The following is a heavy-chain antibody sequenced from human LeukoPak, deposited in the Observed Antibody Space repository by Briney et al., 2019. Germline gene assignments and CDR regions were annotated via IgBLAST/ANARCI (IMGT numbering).Heavy chain of an antibody. Sequence: GRSLRLSCAASGFTFSSYGMHWVRQAPGKGLEWVAVIWYDGSNKYYADSVKGRFTISRDNSKNTLYLQMNSLRAEDTAVYYCARDVYYGSGSYFDYWGQGTLVTVSS. CDR3: ARDVYYGSGSYFDY. CDR2: IWYDGSNK. CDR1: GFTFSSYG. D-gene: IGHD3-10*01. J-gene: IGHJ4*02. V-gene: IGHV3-33*01.